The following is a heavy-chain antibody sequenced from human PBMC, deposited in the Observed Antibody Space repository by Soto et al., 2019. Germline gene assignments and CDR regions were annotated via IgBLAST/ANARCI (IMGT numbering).Heavy chain of an antibody. CDR2: INPNSGGT. J-gene: IGHJ6*03. V-gene: IGHV1-2*04. Sequence: ASVKVSCKASGYTFTGYYMHWVRQAPGQGLEWMGWINPNSGGTNYAQKFQGWVTMTRDTSISTAYMELSRLRSDDTAVYYCARAAGSSAKKTYYYYYMDVWGKGTTVTVSS. CDR3: ARAAGSSAKKTYYYYYMDV. D-gene: IGHD6-6*01. CDR1: GYTFTGYY.